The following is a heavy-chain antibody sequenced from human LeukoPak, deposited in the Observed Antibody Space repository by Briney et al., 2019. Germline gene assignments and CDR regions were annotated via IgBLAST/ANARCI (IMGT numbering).Heavy chain of an antibody. V-gene: IGHV3-23*01. Sequence: LTGGSLRLSCAASGFTFSSYAMSWVRQAPGKGVEWVSAISGRGGSTYYADSVKGRFTLSRDNSKNKLYLQMNSLRAEDTAVYYCAKALCSGGSCYSGDVPYWGQGTLVTVSS. CDR1: GFTFSSYA. J-gene: IGHJ4*02. D-gene: IGHD2-15*01. CDR3: AKALCSGGSCYSGDVPY. CDR2: ISGRGGST.